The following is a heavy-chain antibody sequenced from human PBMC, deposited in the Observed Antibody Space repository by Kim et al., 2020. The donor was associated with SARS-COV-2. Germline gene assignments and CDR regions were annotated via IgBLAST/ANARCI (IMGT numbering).Heavy chain of an antibody. V-gene: IGHV3-33*01. Sequence: GGSLRLSCAASGFTFSSYGMHWVRQAPGKGLEWVAVIWYDGSNKYYADSVKGRFTISRDNSKNTLYLQMNSLRAEDTAVYYCARDYSARNWFDPWGQGTLVTVSS. D-gene: IGHD2-15*01. CDR3: ARDYSARNWFDP. CDR1: GFTFSSYG. CDR2: IWYDGSNK. J-gene: IGHJ5*02.